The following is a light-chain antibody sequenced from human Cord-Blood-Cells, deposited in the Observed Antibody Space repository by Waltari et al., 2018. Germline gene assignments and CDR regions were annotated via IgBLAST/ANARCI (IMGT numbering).Light chain of an antibody. CDR2: AAS. V-gene: IGKV1-39*01. CDR3: QQSYSTPLT. J-gene: IGKJ4*01. Sequence: DIQMTQSPSSLSESVGDRVTITCLASQSISSYLNCYQQKPGKAPKLLIYAASSLQRGVPSRFSGSGSGTDFTLTISSLQPEDFATFYCQQSYSTPLTFGVGTKVEIK. CDR1: QSISSY.